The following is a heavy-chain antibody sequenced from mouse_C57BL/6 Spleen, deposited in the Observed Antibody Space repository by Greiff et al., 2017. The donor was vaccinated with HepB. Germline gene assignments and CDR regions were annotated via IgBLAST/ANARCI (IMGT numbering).Heavy chain of an antibody. J-gene: IGHJ2*01. CDR3: ARYSAYYSNLYYFDY. Sequence: QVQLQQSGAELARPGASVKLSCKASGYTFTSYGISWVKQRTGQGLEWIGEIYPRSGNTYYNEKFKGKATLTADKSSSTAYMELRSLTSEDSAVYFCARYSAYYSNLYYFDYWGQGTTLTVSS. CDR2: IYPRSGNT. CDR1: GYTFTSYG. D-gene: IGHD2-5*01. V-gene: IGHV1-81*01.